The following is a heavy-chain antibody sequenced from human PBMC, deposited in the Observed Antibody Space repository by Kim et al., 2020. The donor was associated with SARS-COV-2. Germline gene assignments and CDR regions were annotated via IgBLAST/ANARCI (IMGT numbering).Heavy chain of an antibody. Sequence: GESLKISCKGSGYSFTSYWIGWVRQMPGKGLEWMGIIYPGDSDTRYSPSFQGQVTISADKSISTAYLQWSSLKASDTAMYYCARHPRDVLGGVWFDPWGQGTLVTVSS. CDR2: IYPGDSDT. CDR3: ARHPRDVLGGVWFDP. V-gene: IGHV5-51*01. J-gene: IGHJ5*02. CDR1: GYSFTSYW. D-gene: IGHD2-8*02.